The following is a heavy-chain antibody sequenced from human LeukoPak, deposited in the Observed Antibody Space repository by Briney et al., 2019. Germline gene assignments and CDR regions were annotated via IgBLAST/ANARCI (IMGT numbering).Heavy chain of an antibody. J-gene: IGHJ4*02. CDR1: GFTFSNYG. CDR2: IRYDGSNT. CDR3: AKESMTGESL. V-gene: IGHV3-30*02. Sequence: GGSLRLSCAASGFTFSNYGIYWVLQAPGKGLEWVSFIRYDGSNTYYADSVKGRFTISRDNSKNTLYLQMNSLRPEDSALYYCAKESMTGESLWGRGTLVTVSS.